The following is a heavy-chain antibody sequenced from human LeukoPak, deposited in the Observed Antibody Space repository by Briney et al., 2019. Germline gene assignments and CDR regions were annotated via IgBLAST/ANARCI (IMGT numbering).Heavy chain of an antibody. CDR3: ASSTEELAAVLDLG. CDR2: INQDGFEK. Sequence: PGGSLRLSCAASGFTFSTYWMTWVRQAAGKGLEGVAHINQDGFEKYYVGSVKGRFTISRDNPKNSLYLQINSLSAEDTAVYYCASSTEELAAVLDLGWGQGTLVTVSP. J-gene: IGHJ4*02. V-gene: IGHV3-7*01. CDR1: GFTFSTYW. D-gene: IGHD5-24*01.